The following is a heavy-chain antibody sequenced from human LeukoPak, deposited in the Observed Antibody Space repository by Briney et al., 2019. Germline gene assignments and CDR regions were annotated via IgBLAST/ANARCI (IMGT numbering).Heavy chain of an antibody. D-gene: IGHD6-13*01. V-gene: IGHV4-59*10. CDR2: IYTSGST. Sequence: KPSETLSLTCAVYGGSFSGYYWSWIRQPAGKGLEWIGRIYTSGSTNYNPSLKSRVTISVVTSKNQFSLKLTSVTAADTAVYYCARIIAAVGTSDWFDPWGQGTLVTVSS. CDR3: ARIIAAVGTSDWFDP. J-gene: IGHJ5*02. CDR1: GGSFSGYY.